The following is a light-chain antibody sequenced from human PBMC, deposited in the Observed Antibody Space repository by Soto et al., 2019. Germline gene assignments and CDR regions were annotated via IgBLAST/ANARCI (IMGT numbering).Light chain of an antibody. CDR1: SNTIGGYNY. V-gene: IGLV2-8*01. CDR2: EVS. J-gene: IGLJ2*01. Sequence: QSALTQPASVSGSPGQSITISCTGTSNTIGGYNYVSWYQQYPGKAPKLIIYEVSQRPSGVPDRFSGSKSGNTASLTVSGLQLEDEADYYCSSFTGSDNPFGGGTQLTVL. CDR3: SSFTGSDNP.